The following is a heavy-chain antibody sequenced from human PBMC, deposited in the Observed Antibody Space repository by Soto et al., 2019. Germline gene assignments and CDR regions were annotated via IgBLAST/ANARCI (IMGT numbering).Heavy chain of an antibody. J-gene: IGHJ4*02. CDR1: GFTFSSYS. CDR2: ISSSSRYI. CDR3: ARDFEANYNGSEHTSAR. V-gene: IGHV3-21*01. D-gene: IGHD3-10*01. Sequence: NPGGSLRLSCAASGFTFSSYSMHWVRQAPGKGVQWSATISSSSRYIYYADSVKGRFTISRDNAKNSLYLKMNSLTAEDTAVYYCARDFEANYNGSEHTSARGGEGTLVTVSS.